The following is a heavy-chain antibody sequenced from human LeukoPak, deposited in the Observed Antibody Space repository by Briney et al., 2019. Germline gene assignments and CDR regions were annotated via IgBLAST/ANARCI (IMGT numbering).Heavy chain of an antibody. CDR1: SYSISSGYY. J-gene: IGHJ4*02. Sequence: PSETLSLTCAVSSYSISSGYYWGRIRQPPGKGLEWIGSIYHSGSTYYNPSLKSRVTISVDTSKNQFSLKLSSVTAADTAVYYCARPGSGNYYAYWGQGTLVTVSS. CDR3: ARPGSGNYYAY. CDR2: IYHSGST. V-gene: IGHV4-38-2*01. D-gene: IGHD3-10*01.